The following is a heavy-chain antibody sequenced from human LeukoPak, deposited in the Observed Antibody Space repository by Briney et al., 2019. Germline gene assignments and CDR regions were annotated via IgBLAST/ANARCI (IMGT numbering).Heavy chain of an antibody. CDR2: IYYSGST. CDR1: GGSISSYY. Sequence: SETLSLTCTVSGGSISSYYWSWIREPPGKGLEGIGYIYYSGSTNYNPSLKSRVTISADTSEDQFSLKLRSVTAADTALYYCARGDYRGFLDYWGQGTLVTVSS. CDR3: ARGDYRGFLDY. J-gene: IGHJ4*02. D-gene: IGHD3-10*01. V-gene: IGHV4-59*01.